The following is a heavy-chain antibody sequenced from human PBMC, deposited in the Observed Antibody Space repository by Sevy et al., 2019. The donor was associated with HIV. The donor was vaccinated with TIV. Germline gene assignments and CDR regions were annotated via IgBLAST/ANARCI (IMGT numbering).Heavy chain of an antibody. CDR2: IYYSGST. J-gene: IGHJ5*02. CDR3: ARDFDPMHCSGGSCYGPQGWFDP. V-gene: IGHV4-59*13. Sequence: SETLSLTCTVSGGSISSYYWSWIRQPPGKGLEWIGYIYYSGSTNYNPSLKSRVTISVDTSKNQFSLKLSSVTAADTAVHYCARDFDPMHCSGGSCYGPQGWFDPWGQGTLVTVSS. D-gene: IGHD2-15*01. CDR1: GGSISSYY.